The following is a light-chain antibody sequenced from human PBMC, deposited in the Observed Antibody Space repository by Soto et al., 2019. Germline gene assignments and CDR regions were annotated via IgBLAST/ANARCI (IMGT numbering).Light chain of an antibody. CDR1: QSISSW. Sequence: DIQMNQSPSTLSATAGDRVTITCRASQSISSWLAWYQHKPGKAPKLLIYDASNLDSGVPSRFSGSGSGTECAPTVSNRQPDDYANDSGEQYENYWTFGQGTRVDIK. CDR3: EQYENYWT. J-gene: IGKJ1*01. V-gene: IGKV1-5*01. CDR2: DAS.